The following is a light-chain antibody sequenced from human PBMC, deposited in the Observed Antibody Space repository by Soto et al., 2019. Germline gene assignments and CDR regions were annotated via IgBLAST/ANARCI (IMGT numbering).Light chain of an antibody. CDR3: GSYAGSNNLGV. CDR2: EVN. Sequence: QSALTQPPSASGSPGQSVTISCTGTSSDVGGYNYVSWYQQHPGKAPKLMIYEVNKRPSGVPDRFSGSKSGNTASLTVSGLQAEDEADYYGGSYAGSNNLGVFGGGTKLTVL. V-gene: IGLV2-8*01. CDR1: SSDVGGYNY. J-gene: IGLJ2*01.